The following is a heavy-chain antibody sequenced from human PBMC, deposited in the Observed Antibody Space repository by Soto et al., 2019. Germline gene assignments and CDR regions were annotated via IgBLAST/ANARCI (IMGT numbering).Heavy chain of an antibody. CDR2: INSDGSST. Sequence: GGSLRLSCAASGFTFSNYWMHWVRQAPGKGLVWVSHINSDGSSTTYADSVKGRFTISRDNAKNTPYLQMSSLRPEDTAVYYCVKGEYYFDGSAYYPFDYWGQGRMVTVSS. D-gene: IGHD3-22*01. V-gene: IGHV3-74*01. CDR3: VKGEYYFDGSAYYPFDY. J-gene: IGHJ4*02. CDR1: GFTFSNYW.